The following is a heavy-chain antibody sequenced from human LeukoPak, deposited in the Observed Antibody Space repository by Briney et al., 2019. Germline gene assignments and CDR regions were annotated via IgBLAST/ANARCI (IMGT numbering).Heavy chain of an antibody. D-gene: IGHD1-1*01. CDR1: GFTFSXXX. Sequence: GGXLRLYCAASGFTFSXXXXNWVRQAPGXXXXXXXNIKEDGSEKYYVDSVKGRFTIFRDNAKNSLSLQMNSLRADDTAVYYCAREVLGTASAFDYWGQGTLVTVSS. V-gene: IGHV3-7*03. J-gene: IGHJ4*02. CDR3: AREVLGTASAFDY. CDR2: IKEDGSEK.